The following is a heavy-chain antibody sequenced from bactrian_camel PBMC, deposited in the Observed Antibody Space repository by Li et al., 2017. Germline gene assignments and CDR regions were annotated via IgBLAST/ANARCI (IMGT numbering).Heavy chain of an antibody. D-gene: IGHD6*01. J-gene: IGHJ4*01. V-gene: IGHV3S6*01. CDR2: ISGSSRT. CDR1: GFTFSNNW. Sequence: HVQLVESGGALVQPGGSLTLSCAASGFTFSNNWMHWVRQAPGKGLEWVSSISGSSRTYYSNSVKGRFTISRDNAENTVYLQMDSLKSEDTALNYCATVAGTDFNYWGQGTQVTVS. CDR3: ATVAGTDFNY.